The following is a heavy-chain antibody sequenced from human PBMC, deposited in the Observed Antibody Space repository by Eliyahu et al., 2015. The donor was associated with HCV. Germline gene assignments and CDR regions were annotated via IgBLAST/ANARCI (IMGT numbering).Heavy chain of an antibody. J-gene: IGHJ4*02. V-gene: IGHV4-59*01. CDR3: ARGPTVTTIGV. D-gene: IGHD4-17*01. Sequence: QVQLQESGPGLVKPSETLXLTCXVSGGSISXYYWSWIRQPPGKXLXXIGYIYYXGSTNYNPSLKSRVTISVDTSKNQFSLKLSSVTAADTAVYYCARGPTVTTIGVWGQGTLVTVSS. CDR1: GGSISXYY. CDR2: IYYXGST.